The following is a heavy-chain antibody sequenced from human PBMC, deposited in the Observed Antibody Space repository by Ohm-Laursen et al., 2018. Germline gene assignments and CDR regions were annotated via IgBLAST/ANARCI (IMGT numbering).Heavy chain of an antibody. D-gene: IGHD5-18*01. CDR3: ARDEEYRDFYYYGMDV. J-gene: IGHJ6*02. CDR2: IWYDGTNR. V-gene: IGHV3-33*01. Sequence: SLRLSCTASGFSFNDYGMHWVRQAPGKGLEWVAVIWYDGTNRYYADSVEGRFTISRDKFKNTLDLQMYGLRVENTAVYYCARDEEYRDFYYYGMDVWGQGTTVIVSS. CDR1: GFSFNDYG.